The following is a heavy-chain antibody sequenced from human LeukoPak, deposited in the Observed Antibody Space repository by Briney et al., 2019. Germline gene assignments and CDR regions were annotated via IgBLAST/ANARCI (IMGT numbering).Heavy chain of an antibody. CDR3: ARGYCSSTSCSPLRAFDI. D-gene: IGHD2-2*01. CDR2: IIPILGIA. CDR1: GGTFSSYT. Sequence: SVKVSCKASGGTFSSYTISWVRQAPGQGLEWMGRIIPILGIANYAQKFQGRVTIAADKSTSTAYMELSSLRSEDTAVYYCARGYCSSTSCSPLRAFDIWGQGTMVTVSS. V-gene: IGHV1-69*02. J-gene: IGHJ3*02.